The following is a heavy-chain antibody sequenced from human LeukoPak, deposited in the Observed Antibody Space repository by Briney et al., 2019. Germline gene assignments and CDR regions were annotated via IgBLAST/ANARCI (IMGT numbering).Heavy chain of an antibody. Sequence: PGGSLRLSCAASGFTFSSYEMNWVRQAPGKGPVWVSRISSDGSSTKYADSVKGRFTISRDNARNTLYVQMNSLRAEDTAVYYCARAGKYSSSWYDYWGQGTLVTVSS. D-gene: IGHD6-13*01. V-gene: IGHV3-74*03. CDR2: ISSDGSST. J-gene: IGHJ4*02. CDR1: GFTFSSYE. CDR3: ARAGKYSSSWYDY.